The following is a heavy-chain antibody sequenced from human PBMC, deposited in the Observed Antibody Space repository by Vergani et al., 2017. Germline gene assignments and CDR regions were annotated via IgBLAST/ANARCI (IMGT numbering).Heavy chain of an antibody. CDR3: ARVTGTTGFDGRGGFDY. V-gene: IGHV1-69*01. Sequence: QVQLVQSGAEVKKPGSSVKVSCKASGGTFSSYAISWVRQAPGQGLEWMGGIIPIFGTANYAQKFQGRVTINADESTSTAYMELSSLRSEDTAVDYCARVTGTTGFDGRGGFDYWGQGTLVIVSS. D-gene: IGHD1-7*01. J-gene: IGHJ4*02. CDR2: IIPIFGTA. CDR1: GGTFSSYA.